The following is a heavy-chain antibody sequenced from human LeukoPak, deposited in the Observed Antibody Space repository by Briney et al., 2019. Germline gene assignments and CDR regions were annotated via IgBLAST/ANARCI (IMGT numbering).Heavy chain of an antibody. J-gene: IGHJ4*02. Sequence: SETLSLTCAVYGGSFSGYYWSWIRQPPGKGLEWIAEVNHGGSTNYNPSLKSRVTISVDTSKNQFSLKLSSVTAADTAVYYCARGYYYDSSGYRPYYYFDYWGQGTLATVSS. D-gene: IGHD3-22*01. CDR3: ARGYYYDSSGYRPYYYFDY. CDR2: VNHGGST. CDR1: GGSFSGYY. V-gene: IGHV4-34*01.